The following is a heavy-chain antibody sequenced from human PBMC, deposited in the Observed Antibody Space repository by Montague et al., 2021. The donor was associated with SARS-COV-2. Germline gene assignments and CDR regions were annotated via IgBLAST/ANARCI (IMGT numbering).Heavy chain of an antibody. CDR1: GGSIRSSSYY. CDR2: IYYSGST. Sequence: SETLSLTCTVSGGSIRSSSYYWGWIRQPPGKGLEWIGSIYYSGSTYYNPSLKSRVTISVDTSKNQFSLKLSSVTAADTAVYYCARDQGYNWNYYYYYGMDVGGQGTKAT. J-gene: IGHJ6*02. D-gene: IGHD1-20*01. V-gene: IGHV4-39*07. CDR3: ARDQGYNWNYYYYYGMDV.